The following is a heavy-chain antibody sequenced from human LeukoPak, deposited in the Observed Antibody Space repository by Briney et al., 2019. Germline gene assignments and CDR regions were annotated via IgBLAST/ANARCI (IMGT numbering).Heavy chain of an antibody. Sequence: GGSLRLSCAASGFTFSSYGMSWVRQAPGKGLEWVSAISGSGGSTYYADSVKGRFTISRDNSKNTLYLQMNSLRAEDTAVYYCAKDPYCSGGSCYFDYWGQGTLVTVSS. J-gene: IGHJ4*02. CDR3: AKDPYCSGGSCYFDY. CDR1: GFTFSSYG. V-gene: IGHV3-23*01. D-gene: IGHD2-15*01. CDR2: ISGSGGST.